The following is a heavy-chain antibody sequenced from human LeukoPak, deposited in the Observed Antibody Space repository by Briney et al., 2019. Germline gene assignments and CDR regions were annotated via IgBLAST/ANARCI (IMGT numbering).Heavy chain of an antibody. CDR3: AKTRPLDSSSWSHGDY. CDR2: ISGSGDST. V-gene: IGHV3-23*01. D-gene: IGHD6-13*01. J-gene: IGHJ4*02. Sequence: GGSLRLSCAASGFTFSSYAMSWVRQAPGKGLEWVPAISGSGDSTYYGDSVKGRFTISRDNSKNTLYLQMNSLRAEDTAVYYCAKTRPLDSSSWSHGDYWGQGTLVTVSS. CDR1: GFTFSSYA.